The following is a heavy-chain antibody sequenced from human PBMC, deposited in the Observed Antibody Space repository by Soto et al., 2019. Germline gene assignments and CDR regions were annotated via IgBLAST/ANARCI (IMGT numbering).Heavy chain of an antibody. V-gene: IGHV6-1*01. CDR2: TYFRSKWYN. CDR1: GDSVSSNSAA. D-gene: IGHD2-2*02. J-gene: IGHJ6*02. CDR3: ARDSGYCSSTSCYISDGMDV. Sequence: PSQTLSLTGAISGDSVSSNSAAWNWIRQSPSRGLEWLGRTYFRSKWYNDYAVSVKSRITINPDTSKNQFSLQLNSVTPEDTAVYYCARDSGYCSSTSCYISDGMDVWGQGTTVTVSS.